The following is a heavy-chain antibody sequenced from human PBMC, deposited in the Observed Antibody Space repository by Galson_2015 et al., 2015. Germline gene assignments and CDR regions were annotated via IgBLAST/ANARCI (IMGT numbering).Heavy chain of an antibody. D-gene: IGHD3-10*01. Sequence: SVKVSCKASDYTFANYAITWVRQAPGQGLEWMGWINPSIGNATYAQRLQGRVTMTADPSTTKAYMELRSLRSDDTAVYYCARGSVIQRLIIARAFDIRGQGTPGTVSS. CDR2: INPSIGNA. J-gene: IGHJ3*02. CDR3: ARGSVIQRLIIARAFDI. V-gene: IGHV1-18*01. CDR1: DYTFANYA.